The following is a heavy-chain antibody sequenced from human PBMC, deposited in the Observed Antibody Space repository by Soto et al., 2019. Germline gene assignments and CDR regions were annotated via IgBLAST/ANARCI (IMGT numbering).Heavy chain of an antibody. D-gene: IGHD1-7*01. J-gene: IGHJ4*02. CDR2: ITYDGSNK. CDR1: GFNFDNYG. Sequence: QVQLVESGGGVVQPGGSLRLSCQASGFNFDNYGMHWVRQAPGKGLEWVAVITYDGSNKYYADSVKGRFTISRDNSKNTLSLHLNTLKPEDTAVYHCAKDRVGGTFYTPLGFWGQGTLATVSS. CDR3: AKDRVGGTFYTPLGF. V-gene: IGHV3-30*18.